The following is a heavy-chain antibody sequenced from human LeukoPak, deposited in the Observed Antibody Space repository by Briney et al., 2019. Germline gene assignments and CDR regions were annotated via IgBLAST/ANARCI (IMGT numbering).Heavy chain of an antibody. CDR1: GGSISSYY. CDR3: ARYAVAGSNLYFDY. D-gene: IGHD6-19*01. V-gene: IGHV4-59*01. J-gene: IGHJ4*02. CDR2: IYYSGST. Sequence: SETLSLTCTVSGGSISSYYWSWIRQPPGKGLEWIGYIYYSGSTNYNPSLKSRVTISVDTSKNQFSLKLSSATAADTAVYYCARYAVAGSNLYFDYWGQGTLVTVSS.